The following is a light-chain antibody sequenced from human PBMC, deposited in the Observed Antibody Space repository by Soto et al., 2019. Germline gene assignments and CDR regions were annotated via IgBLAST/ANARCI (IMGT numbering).Light chain of an antibody. CDR3: QHYGSSPPMYT. CDR1: QSVTSSF. V-gene: IGKV3-20*01. CDR2: GTS. Sequence: EIVLTQSPGTLSLSPGERATLSCRASQSVTSSFLAWYQQRPGQAPRLLIYGTSTRATGIPDRFSGSGSGTDFTLTISGLEPEDFAVYYCQHYGSSPPMYTFGQGTKLEIQ. J-gene: IGKJ2*01.